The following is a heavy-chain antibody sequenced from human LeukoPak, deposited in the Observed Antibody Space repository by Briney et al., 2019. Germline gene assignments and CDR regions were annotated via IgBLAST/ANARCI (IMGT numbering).Heavy chain of an antibody. D-gene: IGHD3-10*01. Sequence: GGSLRLSCAASGFTFSSYDMSWVRQAPGKGLEWVSRISASGGSTYYSDSVKGRFTISRDNSKNTLFLQMNSLTAEDTALYYCATPHTGPGGGTNYPPHYWGQGTLVTVSS. J-gene: IGHJ4*02. V-gene: IGHV3-23*01. CDR2: ISASGGST. CDR3: ATPHTGPGGGTNYPPHY. CDR1: GFTFSSYD.